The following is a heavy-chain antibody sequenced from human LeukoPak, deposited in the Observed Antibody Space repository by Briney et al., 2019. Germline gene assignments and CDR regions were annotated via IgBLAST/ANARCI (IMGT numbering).Heavy chain of an antibody. J-gene: IGHJ4*02. CDR3: ARGGRWGVSSGFRYFDS. V-gene: IGHV4-4*07. D-gene: IGHD3-22*01. Sequence: SETLSLTCTGSGGSINNYYLDCIRQPAGKGLTGIGRVYTSGNTNYNPSLQSRFTMSVDKSQNQFSLKLGSVTAADTAMYYCARGGRWGVSSGFRYFDSWVQGTLVTVSS. CDR1: GGSINNYY. CDR2: VYTSGNT.